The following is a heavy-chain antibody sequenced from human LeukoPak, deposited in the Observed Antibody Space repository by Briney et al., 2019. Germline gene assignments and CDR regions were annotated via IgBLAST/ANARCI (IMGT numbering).Heavy chain of an antibody. CDR3: AQISVDTSRNRWADFDS. Sequence: GGSLRLSCAASGLTCSTYAMTLLRLAPGKGLEWVSALNYNGGNTYYADSVKGRFTISRDNSKNMLYLQMNSLRAEDTAIYYCAQISVDTSRNRWADFDSWGQGILVTVSS. J-gene: IGHJ4*02. CDR2: LNYNGGNT. CDR1: GLTCSTYA. V-gene: IGHV3-23*01. D-gene: IGHD5-18*01.